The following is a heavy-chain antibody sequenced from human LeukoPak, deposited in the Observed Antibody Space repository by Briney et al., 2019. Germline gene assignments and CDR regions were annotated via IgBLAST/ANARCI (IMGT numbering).Heavy chain of an antibody. CDR2: VHYSGTT. D-gene: IGHD4-17*01. CDR3: ATGYGDFRVEGRYFYS. J-gene: IGHJ4*02. V-gene: IGHV4-59*01. Sequence: PSETLSLTCTVSDGSITNYDWSWVRQPPGKGLEFIGHVHYSGTTNYNPSLRSRVTISIDTSKKHFFLKLKSVTAADTAVYYCATGYGDFRVEGRYFYSWGREPWSPSPQ. CDR1: DGSITNYD.